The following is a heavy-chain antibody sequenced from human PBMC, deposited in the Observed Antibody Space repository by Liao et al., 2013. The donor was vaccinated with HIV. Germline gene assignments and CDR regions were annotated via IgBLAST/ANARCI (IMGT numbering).Heavy chain of an antibody. CDR1: GGSISSGDYF. J-gene: IGHJ4*02. CDR2: IYYSGST. D-gene: IGHD3-10*01. V-gene: IGHV4-30-4*08. CDR3: ARAQKYRRGLADY. Sequence: QVQLQESGPGLVKPSQTLSLTCTVSGGSISSGDYFWSWIRQPPGKGLEWIGYIYYSGSTNYNPSLKSRVTISVDTSKNQFSLKLTSVTAADTAVYYCARAQKYRRGLADYWGQGTLVTVSS.